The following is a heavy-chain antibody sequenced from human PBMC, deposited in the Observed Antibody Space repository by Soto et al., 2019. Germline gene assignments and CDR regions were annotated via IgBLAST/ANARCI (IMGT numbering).Heavy chain of an antibody. J-gene: IGHJ4*02. CDR2: IYHSGGT. D-gene: IGHD5-12*01. V-gene: IGHV4-31*03. Sequence: SETLSLTCSVSAGSISSDGFYWNWIRQPPGKGLEWIGYIYHSGGTYSSPSLRSRATISVDTSKNQFTLKLSSVTAADTAVYYCARDRGGYGVFDYWGQGTLVTVSS. CDR3: ARDRGGYGVFDY. CDR1: AGSISSDGFY.